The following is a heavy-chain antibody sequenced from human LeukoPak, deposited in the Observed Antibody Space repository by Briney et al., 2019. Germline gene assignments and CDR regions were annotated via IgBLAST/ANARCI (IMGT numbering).Heavy chain of an antibody. Sequence: GGSLRLSCAASGFSFSNSGMHWVRQAPAKGLEWVAFIRYDGSNKYYADSAKGRFTISRDNSENTLYLHMNSLRAEDTAVYYCAKSTYGSGSYYPVDYWGQGALVTVSS. V-gene: IGHV3-30*02. J-gene: IGHJ4*02. D-gene: IGHD3-10*01. CDR3: AKSTYGSGSYYPVDY. CDR2: IRYDGSNK. CDR1: GFSFSNSG.